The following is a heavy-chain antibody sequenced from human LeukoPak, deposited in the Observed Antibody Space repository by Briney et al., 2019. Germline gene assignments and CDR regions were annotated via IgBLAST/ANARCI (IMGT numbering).Heavy chain of an antibody. V-gene: IGHV3-23*01. CDR2: ISGSSGHT. Sequence: QPGESLRLSCAASGXTFSSYAMSWVRQAPGKGLESVSAISGSSGHTYYADSVKGRFTISRDNSKNTLYLQMNSLRAEDTAVYYCAKVGFSEMEWLLYSDHWGQGTLVTVSS. CDR1: GXTFSSYA. CDR3: AKVGFSEMEWLLYSDH. J-gene: IGHJ4*02. D-gene: IGHD3-3*01.